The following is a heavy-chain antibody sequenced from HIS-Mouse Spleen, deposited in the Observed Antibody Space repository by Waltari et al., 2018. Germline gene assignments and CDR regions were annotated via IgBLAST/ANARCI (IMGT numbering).Heavy chain of an antibody. Sequence: EVQLVETGGGLIQPGGSLRLSCVASGFTVSSNYISWVRQAPGKGLEWGSVIYSVGSTYYADSVKGRFTISRDNSKNTLYLQMNSLRAEDTAVYYFARNDPYSSGWYDFDYWGQGTLVTVSS. CDR1: GFTVSSNY. CDR3: ARNDPYSSGWYDFDY. D-gene: IGHD6-19*01. CDR2: IYSVGST. J-gene: IGHJ4*02. V-gene: IGHV3-53*02.